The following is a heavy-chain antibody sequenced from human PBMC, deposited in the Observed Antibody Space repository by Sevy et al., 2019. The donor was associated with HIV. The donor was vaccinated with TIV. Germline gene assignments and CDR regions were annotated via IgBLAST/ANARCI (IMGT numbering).Heavy chain of an antibody. CDR2: INLDGLIT. V-gene: IGHV3-74*01. CDR1: GFTFNIHW. Sequence: GGSLRLSCVASGFTFNIHWMHRVRQVPRKGLVWVSRINLDGLITNYADSVTGRFTISRDNAKNTVYLQMNSLRVDDTAVYYCAGGSRGVATNWGQGTLVTVSS. D-gene: IGHD3-10*01. CDR3: AGGSRGVATN. J-gene: IGHJ4*02.